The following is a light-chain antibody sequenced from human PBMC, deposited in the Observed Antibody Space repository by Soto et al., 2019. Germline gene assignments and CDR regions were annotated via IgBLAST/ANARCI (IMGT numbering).Light chain of an antibody. J-gene: IGKJ5*01. CDR2: GAS. CDR1: HSVRSNY. V-gene: IGKV3-20*01. Sequence: EILLTQSPGTLSLSPGERATLSCSASHSVRSNYLAWYQQKPGQAPRLLIYGASTRATGISDRFSGSGFGKDFTITISRLEPEDFEVYYCKHYVSTTITFGQGTGLENK. CDR3: KHYVSTTIT.